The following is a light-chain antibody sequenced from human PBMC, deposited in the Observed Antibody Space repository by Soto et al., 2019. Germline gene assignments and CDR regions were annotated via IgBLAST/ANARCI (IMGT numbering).Light chain of an antibody. Sequence: QAVLTHPASVSGSPGQSIAISCTGSSSDGGIYNYVSWYQQHPGKVPKLIIYEVTNRPSGVSNRFSGSKSGNTASLTISGLQAEDEADYYCSSYTTSSTRVFGTGTKVTVL. CDR2: EVT. CDR3: SSYTTSSTRV. V-gene: IGLV2-14*01. CDR1: SSDGGIYNY. J-gene: IGLJ1*01.